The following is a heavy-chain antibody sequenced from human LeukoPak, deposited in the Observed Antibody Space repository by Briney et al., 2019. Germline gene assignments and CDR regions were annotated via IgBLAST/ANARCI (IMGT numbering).Heavy chain of an antibody. J-gene: IGHJ5*02. CDR3: ARAQDYGDYGMFWFDP. Sequence: ASVKVSCKASGYTFTSYGISWVRQAPGQGLEWMGWISAYNGNTNYAQKLQGRVTMTTDTSTSTAYMELRSLRSDDTAVYYCARAQDYGDYGMFWFDPWGQGTLVTVSS. D-gene: IGHD4-17*01. V-gene: IGHV1-18*01. CDR2: ISAYNGNT. CDR1: GYTFTSYG.